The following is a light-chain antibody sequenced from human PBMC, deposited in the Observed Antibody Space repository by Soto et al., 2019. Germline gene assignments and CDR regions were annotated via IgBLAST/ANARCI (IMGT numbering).Light chain of an antibody. Sequence: EIVLTQSPATLSLSPGERATLSCRASQSVGTYLAWYQHNPGQAPRLLIYDASNRAPGIPARFSGSGSGTDFTLTIRSPEPEDFAVYSCHQRYNCHNTLGQGTKLEIK. CDR1: QSVGTY. J-gene: IGKJ2*01. CDR3: HQRYNCHNT. CDR2: DAS. V-gene: IGKV3-11*01.